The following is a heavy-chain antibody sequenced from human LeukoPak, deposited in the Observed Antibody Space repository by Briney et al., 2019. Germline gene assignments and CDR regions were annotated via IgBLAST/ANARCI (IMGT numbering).Heavy chain of an antibody. CDR3: ATRYSSSHYYYLDV. J-gene: IGHJ6*03. CDR2: INTNTGNP. V-gene: IGHV7-4-1*02. D-gene: IGHD6-13*01. CDR1: GYTFTNYG. Sequence: ASVKVSCKASGYTFTNYGINWVRQAPGQGLEWMEWINTNTGNPMYAQGFTGRFVFSLDTSVSTAYLQISSLKADDIAVYYCATRYSSSHYYYLDVWGKGTTVTVSS.